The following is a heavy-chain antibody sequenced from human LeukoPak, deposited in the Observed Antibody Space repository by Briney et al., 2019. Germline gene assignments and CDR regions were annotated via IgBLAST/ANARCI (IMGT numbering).Heavy chain of an antibody. J-gene: IGHJ5*02. V-gene: IGHV4-30-4*01. CDR2: IYYSGST. CDR3: ARDCSGATYHHRTPHNWFDP. D-gene: IGHD3-10*02. CDR1: GGSISSGDYY. Sequence: SQTLSLTCTASGGSISSGDYYWSWIRQPPGKGLEWIGYIYYSGSTYYSPSLKSRVTISVDTSKNQFSLKLSSVTAADTAVYYCARDCSGATYHHRTPHNWFDPWGQGTLVTVSS.